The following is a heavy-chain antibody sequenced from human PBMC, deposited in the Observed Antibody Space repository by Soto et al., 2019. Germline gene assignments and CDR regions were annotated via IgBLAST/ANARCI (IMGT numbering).Heavy chain of an antibody. CDR2: ISEDAETD. CDR1: GFTFSGFG. Sequence: GGSLRLFCVASGFTFSGFGMHWVRQGPGKGLEWLAVISEDAETDFHADSVKGRFTVSRDNFKETLYLQMNSLTTDDSGVYFCAKAPFRRPYYFYGMDVWGQGTTVTVYS. CDR3: AKAPFRRPYYFYGMDV. V-gene: IGHV3-30*18. D-gene: IGHD3-10*01. J-gene: IGHJ6*02.